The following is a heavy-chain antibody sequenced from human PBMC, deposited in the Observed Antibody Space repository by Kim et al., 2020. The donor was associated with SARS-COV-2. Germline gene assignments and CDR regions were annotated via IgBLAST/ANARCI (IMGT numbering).Heavy chain of an antibody. Sequence: FQGRVTITADESTSTAYMELSSLRSEDTAVYYCARDRWEQRGDYYYYMDVWGKGTTVTVSS. V-gene: IGHV1-69*01. CDR3: ARDRWEQRGDYYYYMDV. D-gene: IGHD1-26*01. J-gene: IGHJ6*03.